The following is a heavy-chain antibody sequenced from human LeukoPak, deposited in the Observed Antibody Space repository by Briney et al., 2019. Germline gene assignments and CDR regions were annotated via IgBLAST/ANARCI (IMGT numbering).Heavy chain of an antibody. D-gene: IGHD4-17*01. CDR1: GFTFSSYA. Sequence: GSLRLSCAASGFTFSSYAMSWVRQAPGKGLEWVSSISSSGGSTFYADSVKGRFTISRGEPKNTLYLQMNSLRVEDTAVYYCAERSYGDYYYGMDVWGQGTTVTVSS. V-gene: IGHV3-23*01. CDR2: ISSSGGST. J-gene: IGHJ6*02. CDR3: AERSYGDYYYGMDV.